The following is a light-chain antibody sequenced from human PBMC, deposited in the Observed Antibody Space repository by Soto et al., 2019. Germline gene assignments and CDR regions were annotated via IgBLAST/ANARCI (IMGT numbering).Light chain of an antibody. CDR1: SSDVGAYNY. V-gene: IGLV2-8*01. CDR3: SSYAGSNNYV. CDR2: EVS. J-gene: IGLJ1*01. Sequence: HSALTQPPSESGSPGQSVTISCTGTSSDVGAYNYLSWYQQHPGKAPKLMIYEVSKRPSGVPDRFSGSKSGNTASLTVSGLQAEDEADYYCSSYAGSNNYVFGTGTKLTVL.